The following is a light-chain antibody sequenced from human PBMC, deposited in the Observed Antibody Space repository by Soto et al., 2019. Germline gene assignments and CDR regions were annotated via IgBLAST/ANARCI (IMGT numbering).Light chain of an antibody. J-gene: IGKJ1*01. V-gene: IGKV1-5*01. CDR2: DAS. CDR3: QHYHSYWT. Sequence: DFQMTQSPSTLSASVGDRVTITCRASQNIRSRLAWFQQKPGKAPKLLIYDASSLESGVPQRFSGSGSGTEFTLNFSSLYTDDFSTYYCQHYHSYWTVGQGTKLDSK. CDR1: QNIRSR.